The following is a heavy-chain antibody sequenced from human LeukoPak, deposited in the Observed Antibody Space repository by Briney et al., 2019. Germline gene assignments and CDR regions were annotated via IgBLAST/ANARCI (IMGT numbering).Heavy chain of an antibody. J-gene: IGHJ4*02. CDR3: AKLPGYYDSSGYLRGGY. CDR2: ISVSSSTI. D-gene: IGHD3-22*01. CDR1: GFTFSRHS. Sequence: GGSLRLSCAASGFTFSRHSMNWVRQAPGKGLEWLSHISVSSSTIYYADSVKGRFTISRDNSKNTLYLQMNSLRAEDTAVYYCAKLPGYYDSSGYLRGGYWGQGTLVTVSS. V-gene: IGHV3-48*01.